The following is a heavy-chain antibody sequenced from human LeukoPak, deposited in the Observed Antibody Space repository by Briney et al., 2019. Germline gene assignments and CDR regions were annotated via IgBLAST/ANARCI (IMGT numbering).Heavy chain of an antibody. Sequence: SVKVSCKASGGTFSSYAISGVRQAPGQGLEWMGGIIAIFGSANYSQKFWGRVTITADESTSTAYMELSSLRSEDTAVYYCASSPYYYGPGSYFYFDYWGQGTLVTVSS. V-gene: IGHV1-69*13. CDR2: IIAIFGSA. J-gene: IGHJ4*02. CDR1: GGTFSSYA. CDR3: ASSPYYYGPGSYFYFDY. D-gene: IGHD3-10*01.